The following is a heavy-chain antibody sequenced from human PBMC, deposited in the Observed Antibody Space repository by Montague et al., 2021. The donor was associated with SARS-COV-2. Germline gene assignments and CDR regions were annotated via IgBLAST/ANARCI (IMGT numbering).Heavy chain of an antibody. J-gene: IGHJ5*02. V-gene: IGHV4-61*02. Sequence: TLSLTCTVSGGSISSGSYYWSWIRQPAGKGLEWIGSIYTSGSTNYNPSLKSRVTISVDTSKNQFSLKLSSVTAADTAVYYCAREAPGRCSGGSCSLDNWFDPWGQGTLVTVSS. D-gene: IGHD2-15*01. CDR2: IYTSGST. CDR3: AREAPGRCSGGSCSLDNWFDP. CDR1: GGSISSGSYY.